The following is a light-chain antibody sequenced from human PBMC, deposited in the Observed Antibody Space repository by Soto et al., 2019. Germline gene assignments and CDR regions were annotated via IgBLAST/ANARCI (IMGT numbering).Light chain of an antibody. CDR1: QSVSSN. J-gene: IGKJ5*01. Sequence: EIVMTQSPVTLSLSPGERATLSCRASQSVSSNLAWYQQKPGQAPRLLIYGASSRATGIPARFSGSGSGTEFTLTIISMMSEYLAVYYCQQYNNWPPITFGQGTRLEIK. V-gene: IGKV3-15*01. CDR3: QQYNNWPPIT. CDR2: GAS.